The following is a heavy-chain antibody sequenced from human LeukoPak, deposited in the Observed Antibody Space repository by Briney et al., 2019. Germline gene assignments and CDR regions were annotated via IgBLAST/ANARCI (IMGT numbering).Heavy chain of an antibody. CDR2: ITTGGPNT. CDR3: ARDKGDYDSSGSLFVF. D-gene: IGHD3-22*01. V-gene: IGHV3-23*01. J-gene: IGHJ4*02. CDR1: GFTFSSYT. Sequence: GGSLRLSCTASGFTFSSYTMSWVRQAPGKGLKWVSTITTGGPNTYYADSVKGRFTVSRDDSKNTLYLQMNSLRAEDTAVYYCARDKGDYDSSGSLFVFGGQGTKVTVSS.